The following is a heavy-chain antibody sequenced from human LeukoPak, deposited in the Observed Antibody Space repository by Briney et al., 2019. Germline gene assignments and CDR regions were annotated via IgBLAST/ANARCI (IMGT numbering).Heavy chain of an antibody. CDR2: INHSGST. J-gene: IGHJ6*02. D-gene: IGHD6-19*01. CDR3: ARGREWLGPYYNYGMDV. V-gene: IGHV4-34*01. CDR1: GGSFSGYY. Sequence: SETLSLTCAVYGGSFSGYYWSWIRQPPGKGLEWIGEINHSGSTNYNPSLKSRVTISVDTSKNQFSLKLSSVTAADTAVYYCARGREWLGPYYNYGMDVWGQGTTVTVSS.